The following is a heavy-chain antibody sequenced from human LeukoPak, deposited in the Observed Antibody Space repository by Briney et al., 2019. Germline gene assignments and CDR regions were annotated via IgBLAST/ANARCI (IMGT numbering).Heavy chain of an antibody. CDR1: GFTFSDYY. V-gene: IGHV3-11*01. D-gene: IGHD2-15*01. J-gene: IGHJ5*02. CDR2: ISSSGSTI. Sequence: PGGSLRLSCAASGFTFSDYYMSWIRQAPGKGLEWVSYISSSGSTIYYADSVKGRFTISRDNAKNSLYLQMNSLRAEDTAVYYCARKDIVVVVAATHFWFDPWGQGTLVTVSS. CDR3: ARKDIVVVVAATHFWFDP.